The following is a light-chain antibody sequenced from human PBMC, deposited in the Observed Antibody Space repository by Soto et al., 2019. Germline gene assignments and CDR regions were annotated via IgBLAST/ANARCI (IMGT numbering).Light chain of an antibody. CDR3: CSYAGSYTYYV. J-gene: IGLJ1*01. CDR2: QVT. Sequence: QSVLTQPPSASGSPGQSVTISCTGTNSDIGAYNYVSWYRQYPDKAPKLLVYQVTKRPSGVPDRFSGSKSGNTAALTVSGLQAEDEAVYYCCSYAGSYTYYVFGTGTKVTVL. CDR1: NSDIGAYNY. V-gene: IGLV2-8*01.